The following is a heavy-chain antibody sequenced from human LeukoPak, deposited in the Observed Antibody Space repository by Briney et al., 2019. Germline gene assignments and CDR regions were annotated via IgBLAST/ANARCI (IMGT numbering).Heavy chain of an antibody. CDR2: INLDGSRT. J-gene: IGHJ4*02. CDR3: TREKDGNSIY. D-gene: IGHD4-23*01. V-gene: IGHV3-74*01. Sequence: GGSLRLSCAASGFTFSSYSMSWVRQAPGKGLVWVSRINLDGSRTYYADSVKGRFTISRDNAKNTLYLQMSSLRGEDTAVYYCTREKDGNSIYWGQGTLVTVSS. CDR1: GFTFSSYS.